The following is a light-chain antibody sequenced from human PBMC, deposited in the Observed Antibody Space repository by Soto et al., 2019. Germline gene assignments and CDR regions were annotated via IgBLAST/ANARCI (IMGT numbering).Light chain of an antibody. J-gene: IGKJ4*01. CDR2: AAS. Sequence: QMNQSPFSLSASVGSRVPITCRASQRISSHLNWYQQKPRKAPKPLIYAASSLQSGVPSKFSGSGSGTDFTLTISSLQPEDFATYYCQQSYSTPLTFGGGTKVEIK. V-gene: IGKV1-39*01. CDR3: QQSYSTPLT. CDR1: QRISSH.